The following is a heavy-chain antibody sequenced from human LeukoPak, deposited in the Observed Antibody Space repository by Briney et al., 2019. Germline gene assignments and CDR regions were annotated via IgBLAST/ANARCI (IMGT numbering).Heavy chain of an antibody. CDR1: GGSISSSNW. CDR2: IYHSGST. V-gene: IGHV4-4*02. CDR3: ARAGRAAAGTLDY. Sequence: PSGTLSLTCAVSGGSISSSNWWSWVRQPPGKGLEWIGEIYHSGSTNYNPSLKSRVTISVDKSKNQFSLKLSSVTAADTAVYYCARAGRAAAGTLDYWGQGTLVTVSS. D-gene: IGHD6-13*01. J-gene: IGHJ4*02.